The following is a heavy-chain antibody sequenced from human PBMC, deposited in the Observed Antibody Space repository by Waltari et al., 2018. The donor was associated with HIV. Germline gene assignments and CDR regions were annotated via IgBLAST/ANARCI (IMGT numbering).Heavy chain of an antibody. V-gene: IGHV3-11*01. CDR2: ISRSSKAE. J-gene: IGHJ4*02. CDR1: GRTFSDYY. D-gene: IGHD3-3*01. Sequence: QAPLVASGGGLVTPGGSLRISCAASGRTFSDYYVRWIRQAPGKGLGWISYISRSSKAEHYADSVKGRFTISRDNAKNSLYLQMNTPRAEDTAVYYWARGLDDVWCGFYPDYWGQGTLVSVSS. CDR3: ARGLDDVWCGFYPDY.